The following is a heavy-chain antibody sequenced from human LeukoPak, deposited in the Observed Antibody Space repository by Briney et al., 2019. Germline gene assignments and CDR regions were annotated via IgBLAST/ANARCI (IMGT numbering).Heavy chain of an antibody. CDR3: ARDGGYHSSGPFDY. J-gene: IGHJ4*02. CDR1: GFTFSSHG. D-gene: IGHD3-22*01. V-gene: IGHV3-33*01. Sequence: GGSLRLSCAASGFTFSSHGMHWVRQAPGKGLEWVSIIWYDGSDEYYADSVKGRFNISRDNSKNTLYLQMNSLRAEDTAVYYCARDGGYHSSGPFDYWGQGTLVTVSS. CDR2: IWYDGSDE.